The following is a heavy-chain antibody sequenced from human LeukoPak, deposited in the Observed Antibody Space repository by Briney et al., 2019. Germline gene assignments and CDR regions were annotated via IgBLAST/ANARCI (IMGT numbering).Heavy chain of an antibody. Sequence: SETLSLTCAVYGGSFSGYYWSWIRQPPGKGLEWIGEINHSGSTNYNPSLKSRVTISVDTSKNQFSLKLSSVTAADTAVYYCARGRRKNTMVRGAITNWFDPWGQGTLVTVSS. CDR3: ARGRRKNTMVRGAITNWFDP. D-gene: IGHD3-10*01. CDR1: GGSFSGYY. V-gene: IGHV4-34*01. J-gene: IGHJ5*02. CDR2: INHSGST.